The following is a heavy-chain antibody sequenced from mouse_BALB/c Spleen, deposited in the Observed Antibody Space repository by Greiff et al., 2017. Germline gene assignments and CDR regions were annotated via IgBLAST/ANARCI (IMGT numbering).Heavy chain of an antibody. CDR1: GFNIKDTY. V-gene: IGHV14-3*02. J-gene: IGHJ2*01. Sequence: VQLQQSGAELVKPGASVKLSCTASGFNIKDTYMHWVKQRPEQGLEWIGRIDPANGNTKYDPKFQGKATITAYTSSNTAYLQLSSLTSEDTAVYYYSIYYGSSYNYWGQGTTLTVSS. D-gene: IGHD1-1*01. CDR2: IDPANGNT. CDR3: SIYYGSSYNY.